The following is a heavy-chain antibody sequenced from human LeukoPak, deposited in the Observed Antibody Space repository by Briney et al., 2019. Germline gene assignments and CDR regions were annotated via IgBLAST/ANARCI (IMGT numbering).Heavy chain of an antibody. Sequence: GGSLRLSCAASGFKFDDYAMHWVRQAPGKGLEWVSTITYNSADIGYVDSVKGRFTISRDNAKNSLYLLMNDLRVEDAALYFCARRGYKKGYDDVFDIGAKGTMVTV. CDR2: ITYNSADI. CDR1: GFKFDDYA. D-gene: IGHD5-18*01. CDR3: ARRGYKKGYDDVFDI. J-gene: IGHJ3*02. V-gene: IGHV3-9*01.